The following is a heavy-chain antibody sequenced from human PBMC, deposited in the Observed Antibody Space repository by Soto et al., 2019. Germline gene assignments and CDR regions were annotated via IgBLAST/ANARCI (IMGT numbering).Heavy chain of an antibody. Sequence: EVQLVESGGGLVQPGGSLRLSCAASGFTFSSYWMHWVRQAPGKGLVWVSRINSDGSSTSYADSVKGRFTISRDNAKNTLYLQMNSLRAEDTAVYCCAHLLWDGGAFDIWGQGTMVTVSS. J-gene: IGHJ3*02. CDR2: INSDGSST. V-gene: IGHV3-74*01. CDR1: GFTFSSYW. CDR3: AHLLWDGGAFDI. D-gene: IGHD2-21*01.